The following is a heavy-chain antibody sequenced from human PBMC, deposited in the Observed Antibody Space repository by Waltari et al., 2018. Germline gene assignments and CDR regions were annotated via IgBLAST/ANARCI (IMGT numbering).Heavy chain of an antibody. CDR2: VNPNGGST. CDR3: ARAGSTLIWGVAE. V-gene: IGHV1-46*04. J-gene: IGHJ4*02. CDR1: GYTSPDSS. Sequence: QVQLVPSGAEVKKPGASVKVSCKASGYTSPDSSRHWVRQAPGQGLEWMGIVNPNGGSTTYSQKLQDRVTMTRDTSTSTVYMELSSLRSEDTAVYYCARAGSTLIWGVAEWGQGTLVTVSS. D-gene: IGHD2-2*01.